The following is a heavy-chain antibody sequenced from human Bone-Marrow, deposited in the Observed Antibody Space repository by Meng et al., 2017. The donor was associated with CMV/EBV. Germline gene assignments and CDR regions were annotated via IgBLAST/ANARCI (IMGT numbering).Heavy chain of an antibody. CDR2: SYSGGSST. Sequence: ESLKISCAASGLTFSSYAISWVRQAPGTGLECVAVSYSGGSSTYYADSVKGQFTISRDNSKNTLYLQMNSLRAEDTAVYYCARDQVLRFLEWSNYYYYGMDVWGQGTTVTVSS. V-gene: IGHV3-23*03. CDR3: ARDQVLRFLEWSNYYYYGMDV. D-gene: IGHD3-3*01. CDR1: GLTFSSYA. J-gene: IGHJ6*02.